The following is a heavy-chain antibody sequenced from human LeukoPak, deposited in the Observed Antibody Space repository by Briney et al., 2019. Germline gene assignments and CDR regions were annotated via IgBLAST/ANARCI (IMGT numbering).Heavy chain of an antibody. CDR2: IRYDGSNK. D-gene: IGHD6-19*01. J-gene: IGHJ4*02. CDR3: AKDNPIAVAGTVDY. Sequence: PGGSLRLSCPASGFTVISYGMHWVRQAPGKGLEWVAFIRYDGSNKYYADSVKGRFTISRDNSKNTLYLQMNSLRAEDTAVYYCAKDNPIAVAGTVDYWGQGTLVTVSS. CDR1: GFTVISYG. V-gene: IGHV3-30*02.